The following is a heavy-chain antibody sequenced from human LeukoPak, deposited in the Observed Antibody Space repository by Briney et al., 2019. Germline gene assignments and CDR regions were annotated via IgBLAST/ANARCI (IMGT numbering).Heavy chain of an antibody. CDR1: GFTFSSYS. Sequence: GGSLRLSCAASGFTFSSYSMTWVRQAPGKGLEWVSSISSSSSYIYYADSVKGRFTISRDNAKNSLYLQMNSLRAEDTAVYYCARAGWGEGATDYWGQGTLVTVSS. V-gene: IGHV3-21*01. CDR3: ARAGWGEGATDY. J-gene: IGHJ4*02. D-gene: IGHD1-26*01. CDR2: ISSSSSYI.